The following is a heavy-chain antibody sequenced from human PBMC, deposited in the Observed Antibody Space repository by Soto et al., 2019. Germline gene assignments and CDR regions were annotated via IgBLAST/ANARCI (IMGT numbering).Heavy chain of an antibody. CDR3: ARGGLRLGELSSAFDY. D-gene: IGHD3-16*02. CDR2: ISAYNGNT. CDR1: GYTFTSYG. Sequence: QVQLVQSGAEVKKPGASVKVSCKASGYTFTSYGISWVRQAPGQGLEWMGWISAYNGNTNYAQKLQGRVTMTTDTCTGTAYMDLRGLRSDDTAVYYCARGGLRLGELSSAFDYWGQGTLVTVSS. V-gene: IGHV1-18*01. J-gene: IGHJ4*02.